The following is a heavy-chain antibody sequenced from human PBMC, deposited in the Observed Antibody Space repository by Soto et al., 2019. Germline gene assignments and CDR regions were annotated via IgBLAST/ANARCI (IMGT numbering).Heavy chain of an antibody. CDR1: GFTFSLYS. CDR3: AGEPVTGQWFFDN. Sequence: PWGSLRLSCTTSGFTFSLYSMHWFRQAPCKGLEWVTVASSDGGTTFYADSVKGRFTISRDNSKNTLYLQMNSLRPDDTAVYYCAGEPVTGQWFFDNWGQGIQVTVSS. D-gene: IGHD2-8*01. J-gene: IGHJ4*02. CDR2: ASSDGGTT. V-gene: IGHV3-30-3*01.